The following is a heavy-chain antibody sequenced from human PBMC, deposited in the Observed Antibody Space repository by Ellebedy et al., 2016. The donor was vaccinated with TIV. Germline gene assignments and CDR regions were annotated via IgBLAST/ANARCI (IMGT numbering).Heavy chain of an antibody. CDR2: ISSDGRDK. CDR1: EFTLSDYG. V-gene: IGHV3-30*18. J-gene: IGHJ4*02. CDR3: AKVITRVAFDY. Sequence: GGSLRLSCADSEFTLSDYGMHWVRQAPGKGLEWVAGISSDGRDKYYVDSVKGRFTISRDNSKNTLYLQMNSLRAEDTSLYYCAKVITRVAFDYWGQGTLVTVSS. D-gene: IGHD3-16*01.